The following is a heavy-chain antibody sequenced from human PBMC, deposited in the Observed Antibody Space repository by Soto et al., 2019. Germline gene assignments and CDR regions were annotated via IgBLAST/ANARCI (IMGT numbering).Heavy chain of an antibody. CDR3: ARLPYYDILTGYLSPYYYGMDV. CDR1: GGSVSSGSYY. J-gene: IGHJ6*02. D-gene: IGHD3-9*01. V-gene: IGHV4-61*01. Sequence: SETLSLTCTVSGGSVSSGSYYWSWIRQPPGKGLEWIGYIYYSGSTNYNPSLKSRVTISVDTSKNQFSLKLSSVTAADTAVYYCARLPYYDILTGYLSPYYYGMDVWGQGTTVTVSS. CDR2: IYYSGST.